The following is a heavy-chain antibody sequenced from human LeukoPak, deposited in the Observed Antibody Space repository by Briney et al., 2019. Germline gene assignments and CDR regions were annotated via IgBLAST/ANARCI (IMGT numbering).Heavy chain of an antibody. CDR3: ARARTDLDYFDY. Sequence: LGGSVRLSCAASGFTFSSYWMHWVRQAPGKGLVWVSRINSDGSSTSYADSVKGRFTISRDNAKNTLYLQMNSLRAEDTAVYYCARARTDLDYFDYWGQGTLVTVSS. CDR2: INSDGSST. CDR1: GFTFSSYW. V-gene: IGHV3-74*01. J-gene: IGHJ4*02.